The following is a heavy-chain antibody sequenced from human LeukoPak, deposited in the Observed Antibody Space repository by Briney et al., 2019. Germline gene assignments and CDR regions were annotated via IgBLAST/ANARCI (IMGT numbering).Heavy chain of an antibody. V-gene: IGHV3-11*04. J-gene: IGHJ4*02. CDR1: GFTFSDYN. Sequence: GGSLRLSCAASGFTFSDYNMNWIRQAPGKGLEWVLSITSSGTTRYYADSVKGRFTISRDNAKNPLYLQMNILRAEDTAVFYCLSGPGHCGQGTLVTVSS. CDR3: LSGPGH. CDR2: ITSSGTTR.